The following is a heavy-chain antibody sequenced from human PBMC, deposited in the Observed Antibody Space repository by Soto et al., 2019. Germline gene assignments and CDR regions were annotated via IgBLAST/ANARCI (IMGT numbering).Heavy chain of an antibody. D-gene: IGHD1-7*01. CDR3: AGSPGLSRISGTTLGA. CDR2: INGDGSST. CDR1: GFTFSSHW. J-gene: IGHJ5*01. Sequence: PGGSLRLSCAASGFTFSSHWMHWVRQATGKGLVWVSRINGDGSSTSYADSMKGRFTISRDNAKNMLYLQVDSLRADDTAVYYCAGSPGLSRISGTTLGAWGQGTLVTVSS. V-gene: IGHV3-74*01.